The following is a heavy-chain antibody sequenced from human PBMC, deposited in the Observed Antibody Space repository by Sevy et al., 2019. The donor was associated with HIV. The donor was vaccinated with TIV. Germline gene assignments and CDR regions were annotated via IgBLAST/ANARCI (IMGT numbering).Heavy chain of an antibody. CDR1: GFTVSSNY. CDR2: IYSGGNT. J-gene: IGHJ4*02. D-gene: IGHD3-10*01. CDR3: AIPAHTWVRGGTEGFWDY. V-gene: IGHV3-53*01. Sequence: GGSLRLSCATSGFTVSSNYMTWVRQAPGKGLEWVSVIYSGGNTYYADSVRGRFTISSVNSKNTLYLQMNSLRVDDTAVYYCAIPAHTWVRGGTEGFWDYWGQGTLVTVSS.